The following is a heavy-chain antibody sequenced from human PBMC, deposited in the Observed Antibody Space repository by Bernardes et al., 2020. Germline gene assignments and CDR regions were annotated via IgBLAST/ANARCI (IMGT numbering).Heavy chain of an antibody. Sequence: SETLSLTCAVYGGSFRGSYWSWIRQPPGPGLAWIGEINHSGSTNYNPSLKSRATTSLDTSKNQFSLRLSSVTAADTAVYYCARGVAGAESGNNWFDHWGQGTLVTGSS. V-gene: IGHV4-34*01. D-gene: IGHD3-10*01. CDR3: ARGVAGAESGNNWFDH. CDR2: INHSGST. CDR1: GGSFRGSY. J-gene: IGHJ5*02.